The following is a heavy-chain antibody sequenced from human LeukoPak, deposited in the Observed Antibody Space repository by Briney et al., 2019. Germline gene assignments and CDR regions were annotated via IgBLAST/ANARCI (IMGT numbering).Heavy chain of an antibody. Sequence: GGSLRLSCAASGFTFSSYVMHWVRQAPGKGLEWVAIISYDGSNEYYADSLKGRFTISRDNAKNSLYLQMNSLRAEDTAVYYCARVKEASAFDIWGQGTMVTVSS. CDR1: GFTFSSYV. CDR2: ISYDGSNE. J-gene: IGHJ3*02. V-gene: IGHV3-30*04. CDR3: ARVKEASAFDI. D-gene: IGHD5-12*01.